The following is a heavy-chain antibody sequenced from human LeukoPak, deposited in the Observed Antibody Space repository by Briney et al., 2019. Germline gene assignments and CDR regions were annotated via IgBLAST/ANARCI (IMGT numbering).Heavy chain of an antibody. CDR1: GYTFTGYY. CDR3: ARDGGPYCSSTSCPLDWFDP. CDR2: INPNSGGT. J-gene: IGHJ5*02. Sequence: ASVKVSCKASGYTFTGYYMHWVRQPPGQGLEWMGWINPNSGGTNYAQKFQGRVTMTRDTSISTAYMELSRLRSDDTAVYYCARDGGPYCSSTSCPLDWFDPWGQGTLVTVSS. V-gene: IGHV1-2*02. D-gene: IGHD2-2*01.